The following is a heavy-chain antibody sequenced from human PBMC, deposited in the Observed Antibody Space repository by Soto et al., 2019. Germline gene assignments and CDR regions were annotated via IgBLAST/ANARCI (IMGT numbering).Heavy chain of an antibody. Sequence: EVQLLESGGGLVQPGGSLRLSCAASGFTFSSYAMSWVRQAPGRGLGWVSAISGSGGSTYYADSVKGRFTISRDNSENTLYLLMNSLRAEDTAVYYCAKGLDYYGSGSYGYWGQVTLVTVSS. CDR1: GFTFSSYA. CDR2: ISGSGGST. V-gene: IGHV3-23*01. J-gene: IGHJ4*02. CDR3: AKGLDYYGSGSYGY. D-gene: IGHD3-10*01.